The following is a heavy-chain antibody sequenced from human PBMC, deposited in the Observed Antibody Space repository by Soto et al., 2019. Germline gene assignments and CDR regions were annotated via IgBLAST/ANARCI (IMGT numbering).Heavy chain of an antibody. CDR3: TTAENYYDSSSFDY. CDR1: GFTFNNAW. J-gene: IGHJ4*02. Sequence: PGGSLRLSGESSGFTFNNAWINWVRQAPGKGLEWVGRIKSKTDGGTTDYAALVKGRFTISRDDSKTTLYLQMNGLKTEDTAVYYCTTAENYYDSSSFDYWGQGTLVTVSS. D-gene: IGHD3-22*01. CDR2: IKSKTDGGTT. V-gene: IGHV3-15*01.